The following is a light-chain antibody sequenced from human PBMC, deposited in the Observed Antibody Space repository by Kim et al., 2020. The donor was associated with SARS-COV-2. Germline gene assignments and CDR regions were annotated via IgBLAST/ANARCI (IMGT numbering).Light chain of an antibody. CDR3: QQYNTWPPVYT. CDR1: QGVGSK. J-gene: IGKJ2*01. V-gene: IGKV3-15*01. CDR2: AAS. Sequence: PGERATPACRASQGVGSKLAWYQQRPGQAPRLLIYAASTRATGIPARFSGSGSGTEFTLTISSLQSEDFALYYCQQYNTWPPVYTFGQGTKLEI.